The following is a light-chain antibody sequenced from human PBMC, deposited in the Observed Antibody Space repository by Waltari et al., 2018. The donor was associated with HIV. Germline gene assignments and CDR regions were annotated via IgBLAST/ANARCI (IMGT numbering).Light chain of an antibody. J-gene: IGLJ3*02. CDR1: SSNLGAGYD. CDR2: DKN. Sequence: QSVVTQPPSVSGAPGQRITISCSGSSSNLGAGYDVHWYQQLPGTAPKVIIYDKNKRPAGRPDRFSGSKSRTSASLAITRLQAEDEAEYYCQSDDTSLSAVVFGGGTTLTVL. CDR3: QSDDTSLSAVV. V-gene: IGLV1-40*01.